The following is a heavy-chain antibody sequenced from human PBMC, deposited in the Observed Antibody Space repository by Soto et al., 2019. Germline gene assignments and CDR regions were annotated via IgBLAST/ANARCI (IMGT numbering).Heavy chain of an antibody. D-gene: IGHD3-16*01. Sequence: PGGSLRLSCAASGFTFSSYAMSWVRQAPGKGLEWVSAISGNGGSTYYADSVKGRFTISRDNSKNTLYVQVNSLRAEDTAVYYCAKDPFTAGHYFDYWGHGTLVTVSS. V-gene: IGHV3-23*01. CDR3: AKDPFTAGHYFDY. CDR1: GFTFSSYA. J-gene: IGHJ4*01. CDR2: ISGNGGST.